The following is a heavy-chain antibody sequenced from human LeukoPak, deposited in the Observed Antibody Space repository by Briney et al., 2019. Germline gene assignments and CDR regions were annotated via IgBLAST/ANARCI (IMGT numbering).Heavy chain of an antibody. V-gene: IGHV3-7*01. Sequence: GGSLRLSCAASGFTFSSYWMSWVRKAPGKGLEWVANIKQDGSEKYYVDSVKGRFTISRDNAKNSLYLQMNSLRAEDTAVYYCARELRVYYDILTGYYGYYYYGMDVWGQGTTVTVSS. CDR3: ARELRVYYDILTGYYGYYYYGMDV. J-gene: IGHJ6*01. CDR2: IKQDGSEK. CDR1: GFTFSSYW. D-gene: IGHD3-9*01.